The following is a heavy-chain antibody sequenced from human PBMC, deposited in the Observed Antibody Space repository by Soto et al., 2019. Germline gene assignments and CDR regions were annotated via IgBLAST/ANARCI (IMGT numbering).Heavy chain of an antibody. CDR1: GGSISSGGYY. CDR3: ARDRTIHYGMDV. V-gene: IGHV4-31*03. Sequence: PSETLSLTCTVSGGSISSGGYYWSWIRQHPGKGLEWIGYIYYSGSTYYNPSLKSRVTISVDTSKNQFSLKLSSVTAAGTAVYYCARDRTIHYGMDVWGQGTTVTVSS. CDR2: IYYSGST. D-gene: IGHD3-3*01. J-gene: IGHJ6*02.